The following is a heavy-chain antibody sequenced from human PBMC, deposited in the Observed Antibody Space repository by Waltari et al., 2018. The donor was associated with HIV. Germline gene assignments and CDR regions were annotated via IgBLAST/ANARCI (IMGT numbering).Heavy chain of an antibody. Sequence: VQLVQSGAQVKVPGDSVKVSCRASGYNFNSFYLHWVRQAPGQGLQWVGFINPFSGGTNYAQKFRGRVTLTRDTSIDTSFMELTGLGSDDTAVYYCVKTYYGPTSYYNVGAFDVWGQGTMVSVSS. CDR3: VKTYYGPTSYYNVGAFDV. CDR2: INPFSGGT. CDR1: GYNFNSFY. J-gene: IGHJ3*01. D-gene: IGHD3-10*01. V-gene: IGHV1-2*02.